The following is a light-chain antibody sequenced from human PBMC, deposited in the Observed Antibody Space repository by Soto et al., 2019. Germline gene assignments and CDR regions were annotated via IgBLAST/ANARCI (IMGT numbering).Light chain of an antibody. Sequence: QSIRRQPSSVCGAPGERVTFSCTGSSSNIGAGYDVHWYQQLPGTAPKLLIYGNSNRPSGVPDRFSGSKSGTSASLAITGLQAEDEADYYCQSYDSSLSGWEVFGTGTKVTVL. V-gene: IGLV1-40*01. CDR3: QSYDSSLSGWEV. J-gene: IGLJ1*01. CDR2: GNS. CDR1: SSNIGAGYD.